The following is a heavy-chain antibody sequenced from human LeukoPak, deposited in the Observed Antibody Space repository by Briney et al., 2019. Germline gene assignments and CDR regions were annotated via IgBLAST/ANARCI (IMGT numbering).Heavy chain of an antibody. CDR1: GLTFSSSW. Sequence: AGGSLRLSCAVSGLTFSSSWMDWVRQAPGKGLEWVASINPDGIKKYSADSVKGRFTISRDNAENSLYLQMNSLRVEDTAFYYCARDLAYSRLDYWGQGMLVTVSS. D-gene: IGHD5-18*01. V-gene: IGHV3-7*01. J-gene: IGHJ4*02. CDR3: ARDLAYSRLDY. CDR2: INPDGIKK.